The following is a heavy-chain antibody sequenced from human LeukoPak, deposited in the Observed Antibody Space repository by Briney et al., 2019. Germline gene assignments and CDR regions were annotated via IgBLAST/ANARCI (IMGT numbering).Heavy chain of an antibody. CDR1: GGSISSGSYY. CDR2: IYTSGST. D-gene: IGHD5-18*01. J-gene: IGHJ6*03. Sequence: SETLSLTCTVSGGSISSGSYYWSWIRQPAGKGLEWIGRIYTSGSTNYNPSLKSRVTISVDTSKNQFSLKLTSVTAADTAVYYCARTTEGGYTYGYFYYYYMDVWGKGTTVTISS. V-gene: IGHV4-61*02. CDR3: ARTTEGGYTYGYFYYYYMDV.